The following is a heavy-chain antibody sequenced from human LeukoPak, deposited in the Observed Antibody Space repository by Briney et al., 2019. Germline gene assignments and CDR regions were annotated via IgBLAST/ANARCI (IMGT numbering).Heavy chain of an antibody. CDR2: INAGNGNT. CDR3: ARSKKYSAYYYYMDV. V-gene: IGHV1-3*01. Sequence: VSVKVSCKASGYTFTSYDINWVRQATGQGLEWMGWINAGNGNTKYSQKFQGRVTITRDTSASTAYMELRSLRSDDTAVYYCARSKKYSAYYYYMDVWGKGTTVTVSS. J-gene: IGHJ6*03. CDR1: GYTFTSYD. D-gene: IGHD2/OR15-2a*01.